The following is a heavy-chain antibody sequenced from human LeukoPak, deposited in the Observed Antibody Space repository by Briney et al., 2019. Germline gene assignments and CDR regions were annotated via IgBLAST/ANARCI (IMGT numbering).Heavy chain of an antibody. CDR1: GGSISSYY. CDR3: ARDLYYYDSSGLDY. Sequence: LSLTCTVSGGSISSYYMSWIRQAPGKGLEWVSYISSSGSTIYYADSVKGRFTISRDNAKNSLYLQMNSLRAEDTAVYYCARDLYYYDSSGLDYWGQGTLVTVSS. J-gene: IGHJ4*02. V-gene: IGHV3-11*01. CDR2: ISSSGSTI. D-gene: IGHD3-22*01.